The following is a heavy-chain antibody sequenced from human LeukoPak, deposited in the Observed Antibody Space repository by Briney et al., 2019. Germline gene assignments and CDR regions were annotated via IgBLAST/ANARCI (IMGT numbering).Heavy chain of an antibody. CDR2: INTDGSDT. CDR1: GFTFSSYW. J-gene: IGHJ4*02. V-gene: IGHV3-74*01. Sequence: GGSLRLSCAASGFTFSSYWIHWVRHAPGKGLVWVSLINTDGSDTYYADSVNGRFTISRDNAKNTLYLQINSLRAEDTAVYYCARSGELIDYWGQGTLVTVSS. CDR3: ARSGELIDY. D-gene: IGHD3-10*01.